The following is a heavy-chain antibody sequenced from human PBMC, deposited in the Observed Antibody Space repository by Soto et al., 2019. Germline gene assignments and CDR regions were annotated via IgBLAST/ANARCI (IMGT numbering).Heavy chain of an antibody. CDR2: INAGNGNT. CDR3: ARDLSSYCSGGSCNIYYYYYYMEV. J-gene: IGHJ6*03. CDR1: GYTFTSYA. V-gene: IGHV1-3*01. D-gene: IGHD2-15*01. Sequence: GASVKVSCKASGYTFTSYAMHWVRQAPGQRLEWMGWINAGNGNTKYSQKFQGRVTITRDTSASTAYMELSSLRSEDTAVYYCARDLSSYCSGGSCNIYYYYYYMEVWGKGTTVTVSS.